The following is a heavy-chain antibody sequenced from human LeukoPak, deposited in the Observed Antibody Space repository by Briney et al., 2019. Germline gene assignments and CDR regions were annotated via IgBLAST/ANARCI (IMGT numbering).Heavy chain of an antibody. J-gene: IGHJ4*02. D-gene: IGHD3-10*01. V-gene: IGHV4-30-2*01. CDR3: ASYSMVRGIDY. Sequence: PSETLSLTCAVSGGSISSGGYSWSWIRQPPGKGLEWIGYIYHSGSTYYNPSLKSRVTISVDRSNNQFSLKLSSVTAADTAVYYCASYSMVRGIDYWGQGTLVTVSS. CDR1: GGSISSGGYS. CDR2: IYHSGST.